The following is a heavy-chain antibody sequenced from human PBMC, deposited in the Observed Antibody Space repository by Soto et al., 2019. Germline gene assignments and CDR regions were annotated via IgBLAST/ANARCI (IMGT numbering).Heavy chain of an antibody. Sequence: QVQLVQSGAEVKKPGSSVKVSCKASGGTFSSYAISWVRQAPGQGLEWMGGIIPIFGTANYAQKFQGRVTITADESTSTAYMELSSLRSEDTAVYYCARDRVWFWEWVYGYGMDVWGQGTTVTVSS. V-gene: IGHV1-69*01. CDR2: IIPIFGTA. D-gene: IGHD3-10*01. CDR1: GGTFSSYA. J-gene: IGHJ6*02. CDR3: ARDRVWFWEWVYGYGMDV.